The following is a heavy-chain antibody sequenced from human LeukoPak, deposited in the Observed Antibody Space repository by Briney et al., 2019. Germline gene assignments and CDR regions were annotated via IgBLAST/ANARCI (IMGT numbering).Heavy chain of an antibody. Sequence: GGSPRLSCAASGFTFSSYGMHWVRQAPGKGLEWVAVIWYDGSNKYYADSVKGRFTISRDNSKNTLYLQMNSLRAEDTAVYYCARDQVLGVNVDLYGMDVWGQGTTVTVSS. V-gene: IGHV3-33*01. CDR1: GFTFSSYG. CDR2: IWYDGSNK. CDR3: ARDQVLGVNVDLYGMDV. J-gene: IGHJ6*02. D-gene: IGHD2-8*01.